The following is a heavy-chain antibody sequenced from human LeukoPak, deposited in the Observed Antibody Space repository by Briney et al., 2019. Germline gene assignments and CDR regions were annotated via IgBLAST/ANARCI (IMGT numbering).Heavy chain of an antibody. CDR2: ISWNSGSI. D-gene: IGHD3-9*01. V-gene: IGHV3-9*01. Sequence: GRSLRLSCAASGFTFDDYDMHWVRQAPGKGLEWVSGISWNSGSIGYADSVKGRFTISRDNAKNSLYLQMNSLRAEDTALYYCAKALLHYDILTGPDYWGQGTLVTVSS. J-gene: IGHJ4*02. CDR3: AKALLHYDILTGPDY. CDR1: GFTFDDYD.